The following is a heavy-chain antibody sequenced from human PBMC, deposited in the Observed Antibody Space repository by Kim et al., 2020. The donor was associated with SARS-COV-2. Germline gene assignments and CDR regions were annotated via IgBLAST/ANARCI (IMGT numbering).Heavy chain of an antibody. V-gene: IGHV3-23*01. CDR1: GFTFSSYA. J-gene: IGHJ4*02. CDR3: AKRYYYDSSGSLDYSFDY. Sequence: GGSLRLSCAASGFTFSSYAMSWVRQAPGKGLEWVSAISGSGGTKYYADSVKGRFTTSKDNSKNTLYLQMNSLRAEDTAVYYCAKRYYYDSSGSLDYSFDYWGQGTLVTVSS. D-gene: IGHD3-22*01. CDR2: ISGSGGTK.